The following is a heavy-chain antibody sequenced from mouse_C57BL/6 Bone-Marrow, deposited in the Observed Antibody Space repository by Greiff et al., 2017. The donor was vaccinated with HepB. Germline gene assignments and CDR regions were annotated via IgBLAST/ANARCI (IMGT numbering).Heavy chain of an antibody. Sequence: EVQLVDSGGGLVQSGRSLRLSCATSGFTFSDFYMEWVRQAPGKGLEWIAASRNKANDYTTEYSASVKGRFIVSRDTSQSILYLQMNALRAEYTAIYYCAREALYYYGSSWYFDVWGTGTTVTVSS. CDR2: SRNKANDYTT. CDR3: AREALYYYGSSWYFDV. D-gene: IGHD1-1*01. J-gene: IGHJ1*03. CDR1: GFTFSDFY. V-gene: IGHV7-1*01.